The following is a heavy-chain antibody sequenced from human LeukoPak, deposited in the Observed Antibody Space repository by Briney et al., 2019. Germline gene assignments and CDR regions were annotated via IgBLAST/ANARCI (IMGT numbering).Heavy chain of an antibody. J-gene: IGHJ4*02. V-gene: IGHV3-30*18. Sequence: DPGGSLRLSCAASGFSFSTYGIHWLRQAPGKGLEWVAVISYDGSNRYYADSVKGRFIISRDNSQNTLYLQMNSLRAEDTAVYYCAKDPSWEPPGNWGQGTLVTVSS. D-gene: IGHD1-26*01. CDR1: GFSFSTYG. CDR3: AKDPSWEPPGN. CDR2: ISYDGSNR.